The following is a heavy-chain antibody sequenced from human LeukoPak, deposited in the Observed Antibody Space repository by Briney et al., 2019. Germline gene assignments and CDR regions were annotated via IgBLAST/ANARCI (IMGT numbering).Heavy chain of an antibody. V-gene: IGHV4-59*01. CDR1: GGSISSYY. Sequence: SETLSLTCTVTGGSISSYYWSWIRQPPGKGLEWIGYFSYTGSTNYNPSLKSPVIISVDTSKNQFSLKLSSVTAADTAVYYCARVRGYSDYYYYMDVWGKGTTVTISS. CDR2: FSYTGST. CDR3: ARVRGYSDYYYYMDV. D-gene: IGHD5-12*01. J-gene: IGHJ6*03.